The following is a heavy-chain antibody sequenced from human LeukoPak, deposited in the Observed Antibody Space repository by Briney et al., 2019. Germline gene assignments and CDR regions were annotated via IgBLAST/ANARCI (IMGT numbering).Heavy chain of an antibody. Sequence: GGSLRLSCAASGFTFSSYAMSWVRQAPGKGLEWVSTISGSGGSTYYADSVKGRFTISRDNSKNTLSLQMNSLRGADAAVYYCAKDQAPSYYHSSGFLNWGQGTLVTVSS. D-gene: IGHD3-22*01. CDR3: AKDQAPSYYHSSGFLN. CDR1: GFTFSSYA. J-gene: IGHJ4*02. CDR2: ISGSGGST. V-gene: IGHV3-23*01.